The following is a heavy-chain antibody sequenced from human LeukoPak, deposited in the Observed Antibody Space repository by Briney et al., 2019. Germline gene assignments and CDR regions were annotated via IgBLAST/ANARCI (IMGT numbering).Heavy chain of an antibody. D-gene: IGHD1-14*01. V-gene: IGHV3-73*01. CDR1: GFTFSGSA. J-gene: IGHJ4*02. CDR3: ARSSMTTPFDY. Sequence: GGSLRLSCAASGFTFSGSAMHWVRQASGKGLEWVGRIRNKANSYATAYSASVKGRFTISRDDSKNTAYLQMNSLNTEDTAVYYCARSSMTTPFDYWGQGTLVTVSS. CDR2: IRNKANSYAT.